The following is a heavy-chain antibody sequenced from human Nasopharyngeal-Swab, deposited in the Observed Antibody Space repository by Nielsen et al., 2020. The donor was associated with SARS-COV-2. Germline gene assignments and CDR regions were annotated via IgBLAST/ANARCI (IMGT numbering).Heavy chain of an antibody. CDR3: SRGGVPGYYYYYYYMDV. CDR1: GYTFTSYD. D-gene: IGHD3-10*01. J-gene: IGHJ6*03. Sequence: ASVKVSCKASGYTFTSYDINWVRQATGQGLEWMGWMNPNSGNPGYAQKFQGRVTMTRNTSISTAYMELSSLGSEDTAVYYCSRGGVPGYYYYYYYMDVWGKGTTVTVSS. V-gene: IGHV1-8*01. CDR2: MNPNSGNP.